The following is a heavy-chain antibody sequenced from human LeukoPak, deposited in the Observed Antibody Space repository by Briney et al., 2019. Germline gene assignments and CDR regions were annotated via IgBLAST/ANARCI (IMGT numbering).Heavy chain of an antibody. CDR3: ARAIQLWLRMYEVYYFDY. CDR1: GFIFSSYL. D-gene: IGHD5-18*01. J-gene: IGHJ4*02. V-gene: IGHV3-74*01. Sequence: GGSLSLSCAASGFIFSSYLMHWVRQAPGKGLVWVSRINSDGSSTSYADSVKGRFTISRDNAKNALYLQMNSLRAEDTAVYYCARAIQLWLRMYEVYYFDYWGQGTLVTVSS. CDR2: INSDGSST.